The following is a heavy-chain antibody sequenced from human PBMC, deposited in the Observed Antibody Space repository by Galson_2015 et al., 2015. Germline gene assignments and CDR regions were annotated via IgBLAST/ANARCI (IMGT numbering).Heavy chain of an antibody. V-gene: IGHV1-58*01. Sequence: SCKASGFTFTSSAVQWVRQARGQRLEWIGWIVVGRGNTNYAQKFQERVTITRDMSTSTAYMELSSLRSEDTAVYYCAAGHCSSTSCYAAYYYYMDVWGKGTTVTVSS. J-gene: IGHJ6*03. CDR3: AAGHCSSTSCYAAYYYYMDV. CDR1: GFTFTSSA. D-gene: IGHD2-2*01. CDR2: IVVGRGNT.